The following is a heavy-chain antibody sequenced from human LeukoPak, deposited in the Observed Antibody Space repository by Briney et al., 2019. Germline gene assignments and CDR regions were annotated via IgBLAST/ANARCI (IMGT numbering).Heavy chain of an antibody. V-gene: IGHV1-2*02. CDR2: INPNSGGT. D-gene: IGHD3-16*02. J-gene: IGHJ6*03. CDR3: ARGGTYYDYVWGSYRLYYYYYYMDV. Sequence: ASVKVSCKASGYTFTGYYMHWVRQAPGQGLEWMGWINPNSGGTNYAQKFQGRVTMTRDTSISTAYMELSRLRSDDTAVYYCARGGTYYDYVWGSYRLYYYYYYMDVWGKGTTVTVSS. CDR1: GYTFTGYY.